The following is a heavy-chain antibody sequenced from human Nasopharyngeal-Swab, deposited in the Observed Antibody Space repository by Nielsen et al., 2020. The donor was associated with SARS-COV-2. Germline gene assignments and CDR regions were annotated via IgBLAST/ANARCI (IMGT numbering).Heavy chain of an antibody. CDR2: IIGSGGTI. Sequence: GESLKISCAASGFTFSHYYMSWIRQAPGTGLEYISYIIGSGGTIYYGDSMKGRFTISRDNAKNSLYLQMNSLRAEDTAVYYCARDRANWDFDYWGQGTLVTVSS. CDR1: GFTFSHYY. J-gene: IGHJ4*02. V-gene: IGHV3-11*04. D-gene: IGHD7-27*01. CDR3: ARDRANWDFDY.